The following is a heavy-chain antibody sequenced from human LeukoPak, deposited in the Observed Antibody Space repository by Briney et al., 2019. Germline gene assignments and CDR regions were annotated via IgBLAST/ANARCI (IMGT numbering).Heavy chain of an antibody. CDR1: GFTFSDYY. D-gene: IGHD6-13*01. J-gene: IGHJ3*02. CDR3: ARDRLYSSRSDAFDI. Sequence: GGSLRLSCAASGFTFSDYYMSWIRQAPGKGLEWVSYISSSGSTIYYADSVKGRFTISRDNAKNSLYLQMNSLRAEDTAVYYCARDRLYSSRSDAFDIWGQGTMVTVSS. V-gene: IGHV3-11*01. CDR2: ISSSGSTI.